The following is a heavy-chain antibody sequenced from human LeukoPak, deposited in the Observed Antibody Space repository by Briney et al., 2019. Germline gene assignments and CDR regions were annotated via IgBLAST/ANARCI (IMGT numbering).Heavy chain of an antibody. J-gene: IGHJ4*02. CDR2: IYYSGST. V-gene: IGHV4-39*01. CDR1: GGSISSSSYY. Sequence: SETLSLTCTVSGGSISSSSYYWGWIRQPPGKGLEWIGSIYYSGSTYYNPSLKSRLTISVDTSKNQFSLKLSSVTAADTAVYYCARQQLAIFDYWGQGTLVTVSS. CDR3: ARQQLAIFDY. D-gene: IGHD6-13*01.